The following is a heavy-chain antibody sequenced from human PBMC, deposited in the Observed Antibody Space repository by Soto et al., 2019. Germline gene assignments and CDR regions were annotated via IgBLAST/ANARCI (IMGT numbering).Heavy chain of an antibody. Sequence: LSLTCIVSGDSVTSGSYYWTWLRQPPGKGLEWIGYISYTGRTKYNPSLQSRVTIPVDTSKNDFSLNLSSVTAADTAVYFCARGWGLLPYYVMNVWGHGTAVTVSS. D-gene: IGHD2-21*02. CDR3: ARGWGLLPYYVMNV. CDR2: ISYTGRT. V-gene: IGHV4-61*03. J-gene: IGHJ6*02. CDR1: GDSVTSGSYY.